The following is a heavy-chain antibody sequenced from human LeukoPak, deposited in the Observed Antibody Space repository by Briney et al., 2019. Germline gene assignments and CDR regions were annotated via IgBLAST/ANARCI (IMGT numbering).Heavy chain of an antibody. CDR3: ARHEYYYDSSGYYYDPSYFDY. CDR1: GXRFTSYC. J-gene: IGHJ4*02. V-gene: IGHV5-10-1*01. CDR2: IDPSDSYT. Sequence: GESLKISFKGSGXRFTSYCISWVRQMPGKGLEWMGRIDPSDSYTNYSPSFQGHVTISADKSISTAYLQWSSLKASDTAMYYCARHEYYYDSSGYYYDPSYFDYWGRGTLVTVSS. D-gene: IGHD3-22*01.